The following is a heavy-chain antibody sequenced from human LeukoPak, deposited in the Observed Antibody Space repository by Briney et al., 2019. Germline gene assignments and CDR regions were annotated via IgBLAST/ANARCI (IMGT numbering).Heavy chain of an antibody. CDR3: AREGSGFSPAPGSFDY. D-gene: IGHD3-3*01. Sequence: ASVTVSCKASGGTFSSYAISWVRQAPGQGLDGMGGIIPIFGTANYAQKFQGRVTINTDESTSTAYMELSSMRSEDTAVYYCAREGSGFSPAPGSFDYWGQGTLVTVSS. CDR2: IIPIFGTA. J-gene: IGHJ4*02. V-gene: IGHV1-69*05. CDR1: GGTFSSYA.